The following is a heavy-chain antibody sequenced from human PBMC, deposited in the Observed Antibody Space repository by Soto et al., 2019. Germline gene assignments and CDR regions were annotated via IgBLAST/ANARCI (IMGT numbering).Heavy chain of an antibody. J-gene: IGHJ4*02. D-gene: IGHD1-26*01. Sequence: QLQLVQSGAEVKKTGSSVTVSCKALGNTFSYRYLHWVRQAPGQALEWMGWITPFSGDVHYAQKCQERVTPTRDRSVNTGYMRMTSLRAEDTAIYFCASGGAGSGPLTWELPEHWGPGTLVTVSS. CDR2: ITPFSGDV. CDR1: GNTFSYRY. CDR3: ASGGAGSGPLTWELPEH. V-gene: IGHV1-45*02.